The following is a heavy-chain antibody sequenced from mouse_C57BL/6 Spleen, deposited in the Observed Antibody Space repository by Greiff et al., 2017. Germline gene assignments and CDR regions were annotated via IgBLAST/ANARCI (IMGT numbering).Heavy chain of an antibody. CDR1: GFTFSDFY. V-gene: IGHV7-1*01. CDR2: SRNKANDYTT. D-gene: IGHD1-1*01. J-gene: IGHJ4*01. CDR3: ARDAEYYGAMDY. Sequence: EVQVVESGGGLVQSGRSLRLSCATSGFTFSDFYMEWVRQAPGKGLEWIAASRNKANDYTTEYSASVKGRFIVSRDTSQSILYLQMNALGAEATAIYSCARDAEYYGAMDYWGQGTSVTVSS.